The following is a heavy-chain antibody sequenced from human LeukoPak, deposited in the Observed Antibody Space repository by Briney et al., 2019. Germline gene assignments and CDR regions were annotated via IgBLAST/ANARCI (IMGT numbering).Heavy chain of an antibody. V-gene: IGHV3-21*01. Sequence: GGSLRLSCAASGFTFSTYSMNWVRRAPGKGLEWVSSISSSSSYIYYADSVKGRSTISRDNAKNSLYLQMNSLRAEDTAVYYCARDQPNYDILTGYYPFDYWGQGTVVTVSS. CDR1: GFTFSTYS. CDR3: ARDQPNYDILTGYYPFDY. CDR2: ISSSSSYI. D-gene: IGHD3-9*01. J-gene: IGHJ4*02.